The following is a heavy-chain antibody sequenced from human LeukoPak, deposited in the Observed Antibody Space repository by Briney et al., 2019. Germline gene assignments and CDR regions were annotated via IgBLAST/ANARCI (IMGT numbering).Heavy chain of an antibody. CDR2: IQNDGSNK. J-gene: IGHJ4*02. V-gene: IGHV3-30*02. CDR3: VKDAIAVAEPDY. D-gene: IGHD6-19*01. CDR1: GFTFSDYG. Sequence: GGSLRLSCAASGFTFSDYGMHWVRQARGKGLEWVAFIQNDGSNKYYADSVKGRFTISRDKSKNTLYMQMNSLGVEDTAVYYCVKDAIAVAEPDYWGQGILVTVSS.